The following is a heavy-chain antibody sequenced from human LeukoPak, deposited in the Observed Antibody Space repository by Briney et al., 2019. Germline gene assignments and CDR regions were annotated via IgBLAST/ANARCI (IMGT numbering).Heavy chain of an antibody. CDR1: GGSISSGDYY. CDR3: ARDRIVVVPAAMREEITYYYYGMDV. Sequence: SETLSLTCTVSGGSISSGDYYWSWIRQPPGKGLEWVGYIYYSGSTYYNPSLKNRVTISVDTSKNQFSLKLSSVTAADTAVYYCARDRIVVVPAAMREEITYYYYGMDVWGQGTTVTVSS. CDR2: IYYSGST. D-gene: IGHD2-2*01. J-gene: IGHJ6*02. V-gene: IGHV4-30-4*01.